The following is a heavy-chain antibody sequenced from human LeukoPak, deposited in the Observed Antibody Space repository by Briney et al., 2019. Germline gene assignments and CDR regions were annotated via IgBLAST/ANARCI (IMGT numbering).Heavy chain of an antibody. D-gene: IGHD2-21*02. J-gene: IGHJ4*02. V-gene: IGHV3-30*03. CDR2: ISYDGSNK. CDR3: ARGDLFDY. CDR1: GFTFSSYG. Sequence: QAGESLRLSCAASGFTFSSYGMHWVRQAPGKGLEWVAVISYDGSNKYYADSVKGRFTISRDNSKNTLYLQMNSLRAEDTAVYYCARGDLFDYWGQGTLVTVSS.